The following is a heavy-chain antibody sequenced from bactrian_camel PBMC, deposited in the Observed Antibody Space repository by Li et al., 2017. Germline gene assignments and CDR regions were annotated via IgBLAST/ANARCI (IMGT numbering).Heavy chain of an antibody. D-gene: IGHD4*01. J-gene: IGHJ4*01. Sequence: HVRLVESGGGSVQAGGSLKLSCTASGEIFTTCGMGWYRQAPGKERELVISIRSSDGSTTYGDAVKGRFTVSKDNARDTLWLRLQMDNLEPEDSAMYYCAASGASCLRAVDFNYWGQGTQVTVS. CDR3: AASGASCLRAVDFNY. V-gene: IGHV3-3*01. CDR2: IRSSDGST. CDR1: GEIFTTCG.